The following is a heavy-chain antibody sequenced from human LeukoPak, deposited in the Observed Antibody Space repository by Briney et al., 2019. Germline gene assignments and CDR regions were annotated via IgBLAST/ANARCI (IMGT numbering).Heavy chain of an antibody. CDR3: ARDRGGTDDFWSGYYTGYFDY. CDR1: GFTFSDTW. V-gene: IGHV3-74*01. J-gene: IGHJ4*02. CDR2: IRSDGSDT. D-gene: IGHD3-3*01. Sequence: GGSLRLSCAASGFTFSDTWMHWVRQAPGKGLVWVSRIRSDGSDTRYAESVKGRFTISRDNAKNSLYLQMNSLRAEDTAVFYCARDRGGTDDFWSGYYTGYFDYWGQGTLVTVSS.